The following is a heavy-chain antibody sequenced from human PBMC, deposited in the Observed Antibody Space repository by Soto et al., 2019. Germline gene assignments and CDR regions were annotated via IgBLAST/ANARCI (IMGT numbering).Heavy chain of an antibody. CDR3: ARESGYDRSSHWYFDL. CDR1: GGFFTTYY. V-gene: IGHV4-59*12. CDR2: IYDSGST. J-gene: IGHJ2*01. Sequence: PSETLSLTCTVSGGFFTTYYWWWIRQPPGKGLEWIGYIYDSGSTNYNPSLTSRVTISVATYKSKFSLKLSSVTAADTAVYYCARESGYDRSSHWYFDLWGRGTLVTVSS. D-gene: IGHD5-12*01.